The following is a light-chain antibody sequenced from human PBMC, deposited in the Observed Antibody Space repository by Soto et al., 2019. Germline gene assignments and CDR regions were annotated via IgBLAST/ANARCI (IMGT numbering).Light chain of an antibody. Sequence: VLTQSPCTLSLSPGERSTLSCRSIEIGSNNYLAWYQQKPGQAPRLLIYGASNRATGIPARFSGSGSGTDFTLTISSLEPEDFAVYYCQQRSDWPRITFGQGTRLEIK. V-gene: IGKV3-11*01. CDR2: GAS. CDR3: QQRSDWPRIT. CDR1: EIGSNNY. J-gene: IGKJ5*01.